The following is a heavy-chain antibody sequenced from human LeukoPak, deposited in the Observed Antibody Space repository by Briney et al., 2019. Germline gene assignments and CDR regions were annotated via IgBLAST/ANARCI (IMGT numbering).Heavy chain of an antibody. CDR1: GFTFSSYA. Sequence: GGSLRLFCAVSGFTFSSYAMSCVRRATGRALEWVSAISGSGGSTYYAVSVKGRLTISRDNSKNTLYLQMHSLRAEDTAVYYCANVVRYDKSGQNGFDIWGQGTMVTVSS. J-gene: IGHJ3*02. D-gene: IGHD3-22*01. CDR3: ANVVRYDKSGQNGFDI. CDR2: ISGSGGST. V-gene: IGHV3-23*01.